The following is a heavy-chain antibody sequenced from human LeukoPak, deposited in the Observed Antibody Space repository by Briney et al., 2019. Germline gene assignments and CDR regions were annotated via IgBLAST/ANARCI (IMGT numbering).Heavy chain of an antibody. J-gene: IGHJ4*02. CDR3: ARLGMYDSSGYNDY. CDR1: GGSISSYY. V-gene: IGHV4-59*08. Sequence: SETLSLTCTVSGGSISSYYWSWIRQPPGKGLEWIGYIYYSWSTNYNPSLKSRVTISVDTSKNQFSLKLSSVTAADTAVYYCARLGMYDSSGYNDYWGQGTLVTVSS. CDR2: IYYSWST. D-gene: IGHD3-22*01.